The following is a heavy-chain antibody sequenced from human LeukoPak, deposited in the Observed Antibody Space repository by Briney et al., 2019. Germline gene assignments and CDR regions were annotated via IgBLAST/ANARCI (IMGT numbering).Heavy chain of an antibody. J-gene: IGHJ5*02. CDR2: INHSGST. CDR3: ARGFRIVVVVAATQGWFDP. Sequence: SETLSLTCAVYGGSFSGYYWSWIRQPPGKGLEWIGEINHSGSTNYNPSLKSRVTISVDTSKNQFSLKLSSVTAADTAVYYCARGFRIVVVVAATQGWFDPWGQGTLVTVSS. V-gene: IGHV4-34*01. D-gene: IGHD2-15*01. CDR1: GGSFSGYY.